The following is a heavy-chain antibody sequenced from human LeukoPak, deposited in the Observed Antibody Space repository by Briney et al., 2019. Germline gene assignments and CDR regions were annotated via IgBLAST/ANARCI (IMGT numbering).Heavy chain of an antibody. J-gene: IGHJ4*02. D-gene: IGHD6-19*01. CDR1: GGSFSGYY. V-gene: IGHV4-34*01. Sequence: SETLSLTCAVYGGSFSGYYWSWIRQPPGKGLEWIGEIKHSGSTNYNPSLKSRVTISVDTSKNQFSLKLSSVTAADTAVYYCAREEDDSSWYSSGWYRREFNGRFDYWGQGTLVTVSS. CDR3: AREEDDSSWYSSGWYRREFNGRFDY. CDR2: IKHSGST.